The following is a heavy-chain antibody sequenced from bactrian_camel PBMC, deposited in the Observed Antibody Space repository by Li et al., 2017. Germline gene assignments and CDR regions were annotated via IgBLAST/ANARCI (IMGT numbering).Heavy chain of an antibody. CDR2: ISTDGIIT. Sequence: HVQLVESGGGSVQPGGSLRLSCAASGFAFGNYYGSWIRQAPGKEREGVAAISTDGIITHYADSVKGRFTISKDNAKNILYLQMESLKPEDTGMYTCAAAGSVTDEQALTGGYYPHVGQGTQVTVS. D-gene: IGHD2*01. CDR1: GFAFGNYY. J-gene: IGHJ4*01. V-gene: IGHV3S1*01.